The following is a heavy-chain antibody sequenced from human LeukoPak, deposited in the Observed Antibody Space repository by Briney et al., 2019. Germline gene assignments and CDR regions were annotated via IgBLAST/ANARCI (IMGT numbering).Heavy chain of an antibody. J-gene: IGHJ4*02. D-gene: IGHD5-18*01. Sequence: GGSLRLSCAASGFIITSHYMTWVRQAPGKGQEWVSVIYTGGSTYYTDCVKGRFTISRDIPKNTVYLQMDNLRAEDTALYHCARAAYSYGLAPWGQGTLVTVSS. CDR3: ARAAYSYGLAP. CDR2: IYTGGST. CDR1: GFIITSHY. V-gene: IGHV3-53*01.